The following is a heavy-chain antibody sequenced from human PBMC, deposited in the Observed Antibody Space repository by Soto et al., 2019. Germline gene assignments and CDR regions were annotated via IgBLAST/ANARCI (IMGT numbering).Heavy chain of an antibody. Sequence: GESLKISCKGSGYSFTSYWIGWVRQMPGKGLEWMGIIYPGDSDTRYSPSFQGQVTISADKSISTAYLQWSSLKASDTAMYYCATYYYDSSGYYWYDALDIWGQGTMVTVS. CDR1: GYSFTSYW. D-gene: IGHD3-22*01. CDR3: ATYYYDSSGYYWYDALDI. CDR2: IYPGDSDT. J-gene: IGHJ3*02. V-gene: IGHV5-51*01.